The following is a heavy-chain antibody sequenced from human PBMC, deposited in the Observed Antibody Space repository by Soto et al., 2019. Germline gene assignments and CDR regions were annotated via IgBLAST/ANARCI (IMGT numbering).Heavy chain of an antibody. CDR1: GGTFSSYA. Sequence: SVKVSCKASGGTFSSYAISWVRQAPGQGLEWMGGIIPIFGTANYAQKFQGRVTITADESTSTAYMELSSLRSEDTAVYYCARSVGYDFWSGYREVNWFDPWGQGTLVTVS. D-gene: IGHD3-3*01. CDR2: IIPIFGTA. J-gene: IGHJ5*02. CDR3: ARSVGYDFWSGYREVNWFDP. V-gene: IGHV1-69*13.